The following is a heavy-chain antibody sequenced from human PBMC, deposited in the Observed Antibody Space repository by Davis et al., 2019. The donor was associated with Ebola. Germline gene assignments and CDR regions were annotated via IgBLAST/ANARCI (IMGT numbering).Heavy chain of an antibody. CDR3: ARLPGYCSSTSCLDY. CDR2: IWYDGSNK. CDR1: GFTFSSYG. J-gene: IGHJ4*02. Sequence: GESLKISCAASGFTFSSYGMHWVRQAPGKGLEWVAVIWYDGSNKYYADSVKGRFTISRDNSKNTLYLQMNSLRAEDTAVYYCARLPGYCSSTSCLDYWGQGTLVTVSS. V-gene: IGHV3-33*01. D-gene: IGHD2-2*03.